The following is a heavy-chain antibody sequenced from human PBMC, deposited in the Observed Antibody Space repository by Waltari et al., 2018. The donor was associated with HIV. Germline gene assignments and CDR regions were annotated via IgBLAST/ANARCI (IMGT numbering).Heavy chain of an antibody. CDR1: GYSFTSYW. J-gene: IGHJ6*02. CDR3: ASHRRGRIGVPWEGRVV. Sequence: EVQLVQSGAEVKKPGASLKISCKGSGYSFTSYWVGWVRQMPGKGSGWRGIIYPGDAGTRYRRCFQGQLTIAADKAISSACLQWSSLKAWDTAMYDCASHRRGRIGVPWEGRVVGGQGTTVTVAS. V-gene: IGHV5-51*03. CDR2: IYPGDAGT. D-gene: IGHD2-2*01.